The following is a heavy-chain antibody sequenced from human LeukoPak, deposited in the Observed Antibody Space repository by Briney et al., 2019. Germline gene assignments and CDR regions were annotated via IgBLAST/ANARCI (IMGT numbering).Heavy chain of an antibody. V-gene: IGHV3-23*01. CDR2: IIGSGDVS. CDR3: AKDETLSGVNYFAS. Sequence: PGGSLRLSCSASGFTFSNYAMSWVRQAPGKGLEWVSGIIGSGDVSFYVDSVKGRFTISRDNSKDTLYLQMSSLRAEDTAMYFCAKDETLSGVNYFASWGQGALVTVSS. J-gene: IGHJ4*02. CDR1: GFTFSNYA. D-gene: IGHD3-10*01.